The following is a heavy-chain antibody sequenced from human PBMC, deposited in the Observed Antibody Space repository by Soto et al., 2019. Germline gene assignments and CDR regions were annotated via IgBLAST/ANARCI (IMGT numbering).Heavy chain of an antibody. D-gene: IGHD2-15*01. CDR1: GFTFSSYG. J-gene: IGHJ5*02. Sequence: GGSLRLSCAASGFTFSSYGMHWVRQALGKGLEWVAVIWYDGSNKYYADSVKGRFTISRDNSKNTLYLQMNSLRAEDTAVYYCAREEYCSGGSCHNWFDPWGQGTLVTVSS. V-gene: IGHV3-33*01. CDR3: AREEYCSGGSCHNWFDP. CDR2: IWYDGSNK.